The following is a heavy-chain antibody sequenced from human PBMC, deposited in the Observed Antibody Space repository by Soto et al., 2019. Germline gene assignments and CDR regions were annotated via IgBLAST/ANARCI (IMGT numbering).Heavy chain of an antibody. Sequence: GGSLRLSCAASGFTVSSNYMSWVRQAPGKGLEWVSVIYSGGSTYYADSVKGRFTISRDNSKNTLYLQMNSLRAEDTAVYYCAIARPSGRIDDWGQGTLVTVSS. J-gene: IGHJ4*02. V-gene: IGHV3-53*01. CDR2: IYSGGST. CDR3: AIARPSGRIDD. D-gene: IGHD1-26*01. CDR1: GFTVSSNY.